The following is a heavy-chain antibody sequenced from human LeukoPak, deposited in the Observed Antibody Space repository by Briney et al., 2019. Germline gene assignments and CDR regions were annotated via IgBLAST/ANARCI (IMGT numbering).Heavy chain of an antibody. Sequence: PSETLSLTCTVSGDSFSGSSNFWACISQPPGKGLELIGYIYDTGSTKYNPSLKSRLTISLHTSRNQFSLNLSSLTAADTAIYYCARVRNYPDAFDIWGQGRMVTVSS. D-gene: IGHD3-16*02. J-gene: IGHJ3*02. CDR2: IYDTGST. CDR1: GDSFSGSSNF. V-gene: IGHV4-61*01. CDR3: ARVRNYPDAFDI.